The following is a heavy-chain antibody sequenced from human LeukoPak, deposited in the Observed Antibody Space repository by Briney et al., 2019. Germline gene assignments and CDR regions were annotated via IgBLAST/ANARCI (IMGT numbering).Heavy chain of an antibody. CDR2: IHHSGRT. J-gene: IGHJ3*01. CDR1: GDSISTYC. D-gene: IGHD5-24*01. CDR3: ARPRDGYNFGAFDL. V-gene: IGHV4-59*08. Sequence: SETLSLTCTVSGDSISTYCWSWIRQPPGKGLEWIGNIHHSGRTNYNPSFKSRVTISVDTSENQFSLKLDSVTAADTAVYYCARPRDGYNFGAFDLWGQGTLVSVSS.